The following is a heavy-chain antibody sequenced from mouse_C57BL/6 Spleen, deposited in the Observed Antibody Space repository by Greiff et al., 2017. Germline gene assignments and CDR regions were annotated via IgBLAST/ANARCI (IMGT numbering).Heavy chain of an antibody. J-gene: IGHJ3*01. CDR2: INPNNGGT. Sequence: EVQLQQSGPELVKPGASVKISCKASGYTFTDYYMNWVKQSHGKSLEWIGDINPNNGGTSYNQKFKGKATLTVDKSSSTAYMELRSLTSEDSAVYYCARWGLGYDGYYVEFAYWGQGTLVTVSA. D-gene: IGHD2-3*01. CDR1: GYTFTDYY. CDR3: ARWGLGYDGYYVEFAY. V-gene: IGHV1-26*01.